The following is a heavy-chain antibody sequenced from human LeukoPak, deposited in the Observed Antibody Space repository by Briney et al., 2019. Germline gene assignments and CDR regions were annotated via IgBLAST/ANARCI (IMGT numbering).Heavy chain of an antibody. CDR1: GLTFSSYG. D-gene: IGHD2-15*01. Sequence: PGGSLRLSCAASGLTFSSYGMHWVRQAPGKGLEWVAVISYDGSNKYYADSVKGRFTISRDNSKNTLYLQMNSLRAEDTAVYYCAKDLGIVVVAATPFDYWGQGTLVTVSS. CDR3: AKDLGIVVVAATPFDY. J-gene: IGHJ4*02. V-gene: IGHV3-30*18. CDR2: ISYDGSNK.